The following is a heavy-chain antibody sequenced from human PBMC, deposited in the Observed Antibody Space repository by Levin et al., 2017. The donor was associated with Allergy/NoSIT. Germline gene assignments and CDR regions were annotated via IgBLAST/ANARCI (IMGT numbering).Heavy chain of an antibody. J-gene: IGHJ5*02. D-gene: IGHD3-3*01. CDR2: IIPIFGTA. CDR3: ARDPTRGLRFLEWPRGWFDP. V-gene: IGHV1-69*13. Sequence: GASVKVSCKASGGTFSSYAISWVRQAPGQGLEWMGGIIPIFGTANYAQKFQGRVTITADESTSTAYMELSSLRSEDTAVYYCARDPTRGLRFLEWPRGWFDPWGQGTLVTVSS. CDR1: GGTFSSYA.